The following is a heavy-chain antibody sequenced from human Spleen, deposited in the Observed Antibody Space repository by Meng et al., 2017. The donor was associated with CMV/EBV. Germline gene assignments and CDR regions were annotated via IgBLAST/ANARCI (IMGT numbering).Heavy chain of an antibody. CDR3: AKCSSTSCRYFDY. Sequence: GESLKISCVVSGFTFSNYAMHWVRQAPGKGLEWVAVISFDGTEIRYADSVKGRFTISRDNSEDTLYMRMDSLTAEDTAIYYCAKCSSTSCRYFDYWGQGTLVTVSS. J-gene: IGHJ4*02. V-gene: IGHV3-30*04. CDR1: GFTFSNYA. CDR2: ISFDGTEI. D-gene: IGHD2-2*01.